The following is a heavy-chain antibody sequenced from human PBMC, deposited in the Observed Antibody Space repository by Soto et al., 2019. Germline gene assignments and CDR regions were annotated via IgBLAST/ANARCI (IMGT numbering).Heavy chain of an antibody. Sequence: QVQLVQSGAEVKKPGSSVKVSCKASGGSSSSYTINWVRQAPGQGLEWMGRIIPILSTTNYAQKFQGRVTITADVSTNAAYMELSSLRPEDSAVYYCASPTTISFDYWGHGTLVTVSS. CDR1: GGSSSSYT. V-gene: IGHV1-69*08. CDR2: IIPILSTT. D-gene: IGHD3-9*01. CDR3: ASPTTISFDY. J-gene: IGHJ4*01.